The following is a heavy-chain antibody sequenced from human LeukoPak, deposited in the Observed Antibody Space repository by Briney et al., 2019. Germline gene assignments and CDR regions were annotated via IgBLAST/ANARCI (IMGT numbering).Heavy chain of an antibody. D-gene: IGHD4-17*01. Sequence: GRSLRLSCAASGFTFSSYAMHWVRQAPGKGLEWVAVISYDGSNKYYADSVKGRFTISRDNSNNTLYLQMNSLRAEDTAVYYCAKAREATVTEDYWGQGTLVTVSS. V-gene: IGHV3-30*04. CDR1: GFTFSSYA. CDR2: ISYDGSNK. CDR3: AKAREATVTEDY. J-gene: IGHJ4*02.